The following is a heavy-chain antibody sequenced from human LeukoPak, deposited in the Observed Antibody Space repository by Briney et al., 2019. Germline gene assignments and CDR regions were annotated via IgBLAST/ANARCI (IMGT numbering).Heavy chain of an antibody. V-gene: IGHV3-23*01. CDR2: ISGSGGST. CDR3: ARVGYCSSTSCLSGGMDV. D-gene: IGHD2-2*01. Sequence: PGGSLRLSCAASGFTFSSYAMSWVRQAPGKGLEWVSAISGSGGSTYYADSVKGRFTISRDNSKNTLYLQMNSLRAEDTAVYYCARVGYCSSTSCLSGGMDVWGQGTTVTVSS. J-gene: IGHJ6*02. CDR1: GFTFSSYA.